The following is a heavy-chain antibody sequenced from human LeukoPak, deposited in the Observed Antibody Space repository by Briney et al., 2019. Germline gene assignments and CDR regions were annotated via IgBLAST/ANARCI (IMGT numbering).Heavy chain of an antibody. D-gene: IGHD6-6*01. Sequence: PGGSLRLSCAASGFTFSSNAMHWVRQAPGKGLEYVSAINTNGGNTYYANSVKGRFTISRDNSENTLYLQMGSLRAEDMAVYFCARHSNSSAYFDHWGQGTLVTVSS. CDR2: INTNGGNT. J-gene: IGHJ4*02. V-gene: IGHV3-64*01. CDR3: ARHSNSSAYFDH. CDR1: GFTFSSNA.